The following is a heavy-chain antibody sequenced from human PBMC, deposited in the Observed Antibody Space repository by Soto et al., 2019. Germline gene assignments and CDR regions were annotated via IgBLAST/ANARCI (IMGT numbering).Heavy chain of an antibody. CDR3: ARVPGP. V-gene: IGHV4-30-2*01. CDR2: IYHSGSP. Sequence: QLQLQESGSGLVKPSQTLSLTCAVSGGSISSGGYSWSWIRPPPGKGLEWIGYIYHSGSPYYNPPLNRPVTLAVARSNAQFSLTLSSVTAAATAVYYCARVPGPWGQGTLVTVSS. CDR1: GGSISSGGYS. J-gene: IGHJ5*02.